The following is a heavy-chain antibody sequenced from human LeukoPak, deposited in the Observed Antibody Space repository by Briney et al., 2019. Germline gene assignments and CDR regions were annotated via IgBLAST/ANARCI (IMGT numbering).Heavy chain of an antibody. V-gene: IGHV1-69*05. D-gene: IGHD3-22*01. CDR3: ARGSSYYYDSSGTYFDY. J-gene: IGHJ4*02. CDR2: IIPISGTA. Sequence: SVKVSCKASGGTFSSYAISWVRQAPGQGLERMGGIIPISGTANYAQKFQGRVTITTDESTSTAYMELSSLRSEDTAVYYCARGSSYYYDSSGTYFDYWGQGTLVTVSS. CDR1: GGTFSSYA.